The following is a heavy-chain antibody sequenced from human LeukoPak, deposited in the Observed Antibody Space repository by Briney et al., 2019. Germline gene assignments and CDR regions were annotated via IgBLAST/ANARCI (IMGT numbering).Heavy chain of an antibody. CDR2: IYTSGST. Sequence: SETLSLTCTVSGGSISSSSYYWGWIRQPPGKGLEWIGRIYTSGSTNYNPSLKSRVTISVDTSKNQFSLKLSSVTAADTAVYYCARASFHYIIDYWGQGTLVTVSS. CDR3: ARASFHYIIDY. J-gene: IGHJ4*02. V-gene: IGHV4-61*02. CDR1: GGSISSSSYY. D-gene: IGHD4-11*01.